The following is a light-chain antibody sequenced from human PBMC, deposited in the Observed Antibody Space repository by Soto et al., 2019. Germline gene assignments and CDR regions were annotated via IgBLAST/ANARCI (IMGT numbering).Light chain of an antibody. CDR1: SSDVGGYDF. J-gene: IGLJ2*01. V-gene: IGLV2-8*01. Sequence: QSALTQPPSASGSPGQSVTISCTGASSDVGGYDFVSWYQQHPGQAPKLMIYDVTKRPSGVPDRFSGSKSGNTASLTVSGLQADDEAAYYCSSYAGSSLPVAFGGGTKLTVL. CDR3: SSYAGSSLPVA. CDR2: DVT.